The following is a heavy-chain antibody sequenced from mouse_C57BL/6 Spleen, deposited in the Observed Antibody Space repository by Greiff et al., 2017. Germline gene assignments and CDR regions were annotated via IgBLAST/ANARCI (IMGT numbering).Heavy chain of an antibody. CDR2: ISSGSSTI. Sequence: EVKLVESGGGLVKPGGSLKLSCAASGFTFSDYGMHWVRQAPEKGLEWVAYISSGSSTIYYANTVKGRITISRDNAKNTLVLQMTSLRSEDTAMYYCARYGNYLDYWGQGTTLTVSS. CDR1: GFTFSDYG. V-gene: IGHV5-17*01. D-gene: IGHD2-1*01. CDR3: ARYGNYLDY. J-gene: IGHJ2*01.